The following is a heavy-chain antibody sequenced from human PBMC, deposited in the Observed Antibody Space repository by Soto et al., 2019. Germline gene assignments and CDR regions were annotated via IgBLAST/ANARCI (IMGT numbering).Heavy chain of an antibody. D-gene: IGHD3-10*01. CDR2: ISSSSSTI. CDR1: GFTFSSYS. Sequence: EVQLVESGGGLVQPGGSLRLSCAASGFTFSSYSMNWVRQAPGKGLEWVSYISSSSSTIYYADSVKGRFTISRDNAKNSLYLQMNSRRAEDTAVYYCARGEVMVRVNTGYWGQGTLVTVSS. V-gene: IGHV3-48*01. J-gene: IGHJ4*02. CDR3: ARGEVMVRVNTGY.